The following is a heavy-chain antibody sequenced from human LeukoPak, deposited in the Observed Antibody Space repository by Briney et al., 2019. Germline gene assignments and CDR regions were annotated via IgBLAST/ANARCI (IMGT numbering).Heavy chain of an antibody. V-gene: IGHV4-30-2*01. D-gene: IGHD2-21*01. Sequence: SETLSLTCTVSGGSISSGGYYWSWIRQPPGKGLEWIGYIYHSGSTYYNPSLKSRVTISVDRSKNQFSLKLSSVTAADTAVYYCAGCGGDCYGGYFDYWGQGTLVTVSS. J-gene: IGHJ4*02. CDR1: GGSISSGGYY. CDR2: IYHSGST. CDR3: AGCGGDCYGGYFDY.